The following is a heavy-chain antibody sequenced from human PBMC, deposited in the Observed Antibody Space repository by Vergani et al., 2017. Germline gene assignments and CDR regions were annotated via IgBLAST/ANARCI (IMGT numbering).Heavy chain of an antibody. CDR1: GGSFSGYY. Sequence: QVQLQQWGAGLLKPSETLSLTCAVYGGSFSGYYWSWIRQPPGKGLEWIGEINHSGSTNYNPSLKSRVTISVDTSKNQFSLKLSSVTAADTAVYYCARGRPCCSSTSCQGGPVDYWGQGTLVTVSS. V-gene: IGHV4-34*01. CDR3: ARGRPCCSSTSCQGGPVDY. J-gene: IGHJ4*02. CDR2: INHSGST. D-gene: IGHD2-2*01.